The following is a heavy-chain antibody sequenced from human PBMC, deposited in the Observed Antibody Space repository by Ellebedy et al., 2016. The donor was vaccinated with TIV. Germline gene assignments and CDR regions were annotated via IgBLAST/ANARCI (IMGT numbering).Heavy chain of an antibody. J-gene: IGHJ2*01. CDR1: GGSISSSPYY. Sequence: MPSETLSLTCTVSGGSISSSPYYWGWLRQPPGKGLEWIGSIYYSGSTYYNASLKSRVTISVDTSKNKFSLKLNSVTAADTAVYYCARGGAGGYWYFDLWGRGTLVTVSS. D-gene: IGHD4-23*01. CDR3: ARGGAGGYWYFDL. CDR2: IYYSGST. V-gene: IGHV4-39*07.